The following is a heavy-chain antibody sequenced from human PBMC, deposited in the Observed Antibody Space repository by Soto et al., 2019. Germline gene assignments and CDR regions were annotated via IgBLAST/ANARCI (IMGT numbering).Heavy chain of an antibody. J-gene: IGHJ4*02. D-gene: IGHD6-19*01. Sequence: QVQLMESGGGVVQPGRSLRLSCAASGFTFSSYAIHWVRQAPGKGLEWVAVIWYDGSNKYYADSVKGRFTISRDNSKNTVYLQMNSLKAEDTAVYYCARNPQYNSGWYFDYWGQGTLVTVSS. CDR3: ARNPQYNSGWYFDY. CDR1: GFTFSSYA. CDR2: IWYDGSNK. V-gene: IGHV3-33*01.